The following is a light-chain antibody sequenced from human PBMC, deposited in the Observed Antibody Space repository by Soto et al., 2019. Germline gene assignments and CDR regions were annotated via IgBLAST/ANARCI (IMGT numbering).Light chain of an antibody. CDR2: DAS. CDR1: QSISNY. V-gene: IGKV3-20*01. Sequence: EIVLTQSPATLSLSPGERATLSCRASQSISNYVAWYQQKPGQAPRLLIYDASDRATGIPGRFSGSGSGTDFTLTISRLEPEDFAVYYCQQYGSSGTFGQGTKVDIK. J-gene: IGKJ1*01. CDR3: QQYGSSGT.